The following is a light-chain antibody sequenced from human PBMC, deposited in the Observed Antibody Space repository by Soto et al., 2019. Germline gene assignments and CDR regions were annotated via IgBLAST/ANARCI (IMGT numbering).Light chain of an antibody. J-gene: IGKJ2*01. CDR2: GAS. CDR1: QSVSSS. CDR3: QQYNNWPHT. V-gene: IGKV3-15*01. Sequence: EIVMRQSPATLSVSPGERATLSCRASQSVSSSVAWYQQKRGQAPRLLIYGASTRATGIPARFSGSGSGTDFTLTITTLQYEDFAVYYCQQYNNWPHTFGQGTKVDIK.